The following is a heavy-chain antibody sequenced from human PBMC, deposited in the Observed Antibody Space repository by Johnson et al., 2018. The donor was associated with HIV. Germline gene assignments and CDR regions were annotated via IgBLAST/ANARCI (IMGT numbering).Heavy chain of an antibody. V-gene: IGHV3-13*01. CDR3: ARGSYDGDAFDL. CDR2: IDTAGNT. CDR1: GFIFSNFD. J-gene: IGHJ3*01. Sequence: VQLVESGGGLVQPGGSLRLSCAASGFIFSNFDMHWVRQAAGRRLEWVSGIDTAGNTYYLGSVKGRFTISRENAKNSLYLQVNSLRAGDSALYYCARGSYDGDAFDLWGQGTMVTVSS. D-gene: IGHD1-26*01.